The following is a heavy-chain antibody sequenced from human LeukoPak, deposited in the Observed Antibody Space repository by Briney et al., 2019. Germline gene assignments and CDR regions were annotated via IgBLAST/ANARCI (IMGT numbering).Heavy chain of an antibody. CDR3: AELGITMIGGV. Sequence: GGSLRLSCVASGFTFSSYEMSWVRQAPGKGLEWLSYIGSSDSTTHYADSVKGRFTISRDNAKNSLYLQMNSLRVEDTAVYYCAELGITMIGGVWGKGTTVTISS. V-gene: IGHV3-48*03. CDR2: IGSSDSTT. CDR1: GFTFSSYE. J-gene: IGHJ6*04. D-gene: IGHD3-10*02.